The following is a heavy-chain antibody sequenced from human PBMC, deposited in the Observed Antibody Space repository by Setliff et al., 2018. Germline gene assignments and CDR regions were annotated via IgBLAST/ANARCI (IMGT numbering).Heavy chain of an antibody. J-gene: IGHJ4*01. CDR3: ASALIRRVAVAGKSQFDY. CDR2: IIPILGTT. V-gene: IGHV1-69*05. CDR1: GGFSTHA. D-gene: IGHD6-19*01. Sequence: ASVKVSCKASGGFSTHAISWVRRVPGQGLEWMGGIIPILGTTDYAQNFQGRVTITTDXXXSSAXXXXXXXXXXXTAVYYCASALIRRVAVAGKSQFDYWGQGTLVTVSS.